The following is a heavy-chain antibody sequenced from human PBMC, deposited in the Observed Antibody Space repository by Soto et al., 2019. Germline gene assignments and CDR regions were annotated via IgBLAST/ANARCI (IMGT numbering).Heavy chain of an antibody. CDR2: IRGSDEST. CDR1: GFPFNNYA. J-gene: IGHJ3*02. Sequence: EAQLLESGGGLVQPGGSLRLSCAASGFPFNNYAMSWVRQAPGKGLEWVSAIRGSDESTYYAQSVKGRFTISRDNSKNTPNLQIKSLRAEDTAVYYWAKSRSVEDGFDIWGQGTMVTVSS. CDR3: AKSRSVEDGFDI. V-gene: IGHV3-23*01.